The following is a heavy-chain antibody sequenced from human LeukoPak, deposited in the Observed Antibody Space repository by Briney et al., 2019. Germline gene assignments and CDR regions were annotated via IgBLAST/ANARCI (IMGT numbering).Heavy chain of an antibody. Sequence: PSETLSLTCAVYGGSFSGYYWSWIRQLPGKGLEWIGEINHSGSTNYNPSLKSRVTISVDTSKNQFSLKLSSVTAADTAVYYCARARIVVVPAAISYFDYWGQGTLVTVSS. CDR2: INHSGST. D-gene: IGHD2-2*02. V-gene: IGHV4-34*01. CDR3: ARARIVVVPAAISYFDY. J-gene: IGHJ4*02. CDR1: GGSFSGYY.